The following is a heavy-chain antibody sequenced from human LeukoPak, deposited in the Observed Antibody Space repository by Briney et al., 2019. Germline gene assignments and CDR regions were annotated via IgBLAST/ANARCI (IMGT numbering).Heavy chain of an antibody. J-gene: IGHJ5*02. D-gene: IGHD6-13*01. CDR1: GFTISYNY. V-gene: IGHV3-66*01. CDR3: ARNKGSSWYGGWFDP. CDR2: IYSNTSA. Sequence: GGSLRLSCAASGFTISYNYMSWVRQAPGKGLQWVSVIYSNTSAYYADSVKGRFTISRHNSKNTLYLQMNSLRAEDTAVYYCARNKGSSWYGGWFDPWGQGTLVTVSS.